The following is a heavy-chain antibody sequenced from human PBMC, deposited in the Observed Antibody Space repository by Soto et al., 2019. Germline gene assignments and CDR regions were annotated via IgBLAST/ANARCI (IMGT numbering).Heavy chain of an antibody. J-gene: IGHJ4*02. CDR1: GGSISSGDYY. CDR2: IYYSGST. D-gene: IGHD6-13*01. V-gene: IGHV4-30-4*01. Sequence: SETLSLTCTVSGGSISSGDYYWSWIRQPPGKGLEWIGYIYYSGSTYYNPSLKSRVTISVDTSKNQFSLKLSSVTAADTAVYYCARHDSSDHLLDYWGQGTLVTVSS. CDR3: ARHDSSDHLLDY.